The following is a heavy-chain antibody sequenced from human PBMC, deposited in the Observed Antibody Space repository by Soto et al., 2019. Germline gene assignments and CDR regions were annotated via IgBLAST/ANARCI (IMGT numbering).Heavy chain of an antibody. CDR2: IIPIFGTA. Sequence: ASVKVSCKASGGTFSSYAISWVRQAPGQGLEWMGGIIPIFGTANFAQKFQGRVTITADESTSTAYMELSSLRSEDTAVYYCARDLGIVVVPAANRAFDIWGQGTMVTVSS. CDR3: ARDLGIVVVPAANRAFDI. CDR1: GGTFSSYA. D-gene: IGHD2-2*03. V-gene: IGHV1-69*13. J-gene: IGHJ3*02.